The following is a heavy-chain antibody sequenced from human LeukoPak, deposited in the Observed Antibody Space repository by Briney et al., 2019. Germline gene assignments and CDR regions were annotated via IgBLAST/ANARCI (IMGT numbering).Heavy chain of an antibody. J-gene: IGHJ6*03. CDR3: ARDSTVIRGYYYYMDV. Sequence: PSETLSLTCTVSGGSISSGSYYWSWIRQPAGKGLEWIGRMYISGSTNYNPSLKSRVTISVDTSKNQFSLKLSSVTAADTAVYYCARDSTVIRGYYYYMDVWGKGTTVTVSS. D-gene: IGHD4-17*01. CDR2: MYISGST. CDR1: GGSISSGSYY. V-gene: IGHV4-61*02.